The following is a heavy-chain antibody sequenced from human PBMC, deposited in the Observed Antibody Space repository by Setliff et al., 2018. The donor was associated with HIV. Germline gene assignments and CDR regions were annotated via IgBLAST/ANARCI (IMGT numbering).Heavy chain of an antibody. CDR2: ITAGSSTT. CDR1: GFTFSDYG. V-gene: IGHV3-23*01. Sequence: GGSLRLSCAASGFTFSDYGMSWVRQAPGKGLEWVSSITAGSSTTYYADSVKGRVTISRDNSKNTLYLQMDSLRAKDTAVYFCAKGGRWLLLPSFDYWGQGTPVTVSS. CDR3: AKGGRWLLLPSFDY. D-gene: IGHD5-12*01. J-gene: IGHJ4*02.